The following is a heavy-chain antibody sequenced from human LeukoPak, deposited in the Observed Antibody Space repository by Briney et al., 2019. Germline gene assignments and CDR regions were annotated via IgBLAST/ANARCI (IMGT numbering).Heavy chain of an antibody. CDR2: TSSSDAGT. D-gene: IGHD5-12*01. CDR1: GFTLSTYA. CDR3: ARDLGWLHYED. V-gene: IGHV3-23*01. J-gene: IGHJ4*02. Sequence: GGSLRLSCAASGFTLSTYAMSWVRQTPGKGLEWVAATSSSDAGTYHADSVRGRFTISRDNSKNKLYLQMNSLRADDTAIYYCARDLGWLHYEDWGQGTLVTVSS.